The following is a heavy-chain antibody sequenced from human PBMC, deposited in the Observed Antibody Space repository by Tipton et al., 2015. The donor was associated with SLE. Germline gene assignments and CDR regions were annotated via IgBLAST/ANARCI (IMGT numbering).Heavy chain of an antibody. CDR3: AKDRHIVTTTASGMDV. D-gene: IGHD5-12*01. CDR1: GFTLSNYA. V-gene: IGHV3-30*18. CDR2: IWYDGGNK. Sequence: SLRLSCVASGFTLSNYAMHWVRQAPGKGLEWVAVIWYDGGNKYYADSVKGRFTISRDNSIKTAYLQMNSLTTEDTAVYYCAKDRHIVTTTASGMDVWGQGTTVTVSS. J-gene: IGHJ6*02.